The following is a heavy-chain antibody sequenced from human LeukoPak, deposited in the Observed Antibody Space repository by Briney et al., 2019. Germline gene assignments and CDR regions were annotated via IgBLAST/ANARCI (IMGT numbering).Heavy chain of an antibody. CDR2: IYYSGST. J-gene: IGHJ4*02. Sequence: SETLSLTCTVSGGSISSSSYYWGWIRQPPGKGLEWIGSIYYSGSTYYNPSLKCRVTISVDTSKNQFSLKLSSVTAADTAVYYCASSSILTGPPPYYFDYWGQGTLVTVSS. D-gene: IGHD3-9*01. CDR1: GGSISSSSYY. CDR3: ASSSILTGPPPYYFDY. V-gene: IGHV4-39*01.